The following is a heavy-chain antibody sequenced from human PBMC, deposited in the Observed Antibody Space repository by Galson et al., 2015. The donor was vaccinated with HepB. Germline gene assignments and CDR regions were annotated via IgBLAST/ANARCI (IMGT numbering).Heavy chain of an antibody. V-gene: IGHV4-34*01. Sequence: ETLSLTCAVYGGSFSGYYWSWIRQPPGKGLEWIGEINHSGSTNYNPSLKSRVTISVDTSKNQFSLKLSSVTAADTAVYCCARGDTMVRGVTQTGYDYWGQGTLVTVSS. CDR3: ARGDTMVRGVTQTGYDY. CDR1: GGSFSGYY. J-gene: IGHJ4*02. D-gene: IGHD3-10*01. CDR2: INHSGST.